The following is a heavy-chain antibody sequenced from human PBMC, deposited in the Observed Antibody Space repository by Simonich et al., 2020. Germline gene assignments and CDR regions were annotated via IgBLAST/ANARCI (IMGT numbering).Heavy chain of an antibody. Sequence: VQLVESGGGVVQPGRSLRLSCAASGFTFSSYWISWVRQAPGKGLEWVANKKQDGSEKYYVDSVKGRVTISRDNAKNSLYLQMNSLRAEDTAVYYCARGGIAARDAFDIWGQGTMVTVSS. CDR2: KKQDGSEK. CDR3: ARGGIAARDAFDI. CDR1: GFTFSSYW. V-gene: IGHV3-7*01. J-gene: IGHJ3*02. D-gene: IGHD6-6*01.